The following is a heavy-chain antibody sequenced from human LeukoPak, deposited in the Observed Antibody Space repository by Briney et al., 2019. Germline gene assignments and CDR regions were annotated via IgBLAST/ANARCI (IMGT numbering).Heavy chain of an antibody. D-gene: IGHD3-3*01. CDR3: ANLENDFWSGYYTGIGFDY. CDR1: GFTFGKYW. J-gene: IGHJ4*02. CDR2: ISGSGGST. V-gene: IGHV3-23*01. Sequence: GGSLGLSCVASGFTFGKYWMSWVRQAPGKGLEWVSAISGSGGSTYYANSVKGRFTISRDNSKNTLYLQMNSLRAEDTAVYYCANLENDFWSGYYTGIGFDYWGQGTLVIVCS.